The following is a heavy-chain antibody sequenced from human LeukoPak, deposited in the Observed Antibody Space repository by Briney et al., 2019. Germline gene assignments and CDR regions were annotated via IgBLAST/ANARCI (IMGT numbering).Heavy chain of an antibody. Sequence: GESLKISCKGSGYSFTSYWIGWVRQMPGKGLEWMGIIYPGDSDTRYSPSFQGQVTISADKSISTAYLQWSSLRASDTAMYYCARQSDSSGFDAFDIWGQGTMGTVSS. CDR3: ARQSDSSGFDAFDI. CDR2: IYPGDSDT. V-gene: IGHV5-51*01. D-gene: IGHD6-19*01. J-gene: IGHJ3*02. CDR1: GYSFTSYW.